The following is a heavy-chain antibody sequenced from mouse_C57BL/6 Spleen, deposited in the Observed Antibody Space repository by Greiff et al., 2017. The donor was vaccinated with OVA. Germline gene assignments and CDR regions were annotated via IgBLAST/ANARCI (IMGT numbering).Heavy chain of an antibody. D-gene: IGHD1-1*01. CDR2: INPSNGGT. J-gene: IGHJ4*01. Sequence: QVQLQQPGTELVKPGASVKLSCKASGYTFTSYWMHWVKQRPGQGLEWIGNINPSNGGTNYNEKFKSKATLTVDKSSSTAYMQLSSLTSEDSAVYYCARSATKVVAPHYYAMDYWGQGTSVTVSS. CDR3: ARSATKVVAPHYYAMDY. V-gene: IGHV1-53*01. CDR1: GYTFTSYW.